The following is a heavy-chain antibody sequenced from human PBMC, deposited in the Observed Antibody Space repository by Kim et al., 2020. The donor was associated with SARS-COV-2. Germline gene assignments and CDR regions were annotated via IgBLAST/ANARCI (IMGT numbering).Heavy chain of an antibody. CDR1: GFTFSVYG. J-gene: IGHJ4*02. CDR3: ANFES. V-gene: IGHV3-33*02. CDR2: IRSDGSNK. Sequence: GGSLRLSCAASGFTFSVYGMHWVRQAPGKGLEWVAVIRSDGSNKYYADSAKGRFTISRDNSKNMLFLQMNSLRAEDTAVYYCANFESWGQGTLVTVSS.